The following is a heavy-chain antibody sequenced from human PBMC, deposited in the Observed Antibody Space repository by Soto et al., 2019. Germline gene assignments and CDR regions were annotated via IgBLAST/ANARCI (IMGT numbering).Heavy chain of an antibody. V-gene: IGHV1-69*13. CDR1: GGTFSSYA. CDR3: ARERGLQTYYYGMDV. J-gene: IGHJ6*02. Sequence: ASVKVSCKASGGTFSSYAISWVRQAPGQGLEWMGGIIPIFDTANYAQKFQGRVTITADESTSTAYMELSSLRSEDTAVYYCARERGLQTYYYGMDVWGQGTTVTVSS. CDR2: IIPIFDTA.